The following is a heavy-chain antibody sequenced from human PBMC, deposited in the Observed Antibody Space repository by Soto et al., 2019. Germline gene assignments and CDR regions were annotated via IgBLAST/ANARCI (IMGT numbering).Heavy chain of an antibody. CDR3: ALGADYSGDNGYYYFDS. CDR2: ISRTSNTI. D-gene: IGHD3-3*01. V-gene: IGHV3-48*02. CDR1: GFTFSSES. J-gene: IGHJ4*01. Sequence: GVSLRLSCAASGFTFSSESMIWLRQAPGKGLEWISFISRTSNTIYYLGSVKGRFTTSRDNGRNSLYLQYNDLRDEYTAGYYCALGADYSGDNGYYYFDSCGKGTRVTVSS.